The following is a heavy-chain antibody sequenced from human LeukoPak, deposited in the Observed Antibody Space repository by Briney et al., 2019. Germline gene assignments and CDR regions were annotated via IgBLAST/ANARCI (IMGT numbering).Heavy chain of an antibody. Sequence: LRLSCAASGFTFSDYYMSWIRQAPGKGLEWIGYIYYSGSTNYNPSLKSRVTISVDTSKNQFSLKLSSVTAADTAVYYCARHQAAAGTGDYWGQGTLVTVSS. V-gene: IGHV4-59*08. D-gene: IGHD6-13*01. CDR2: IYYSGST. CDR1: GFTFSDYY. CDR3: ARHQAAAGTGDY. J-gene: IGHJ4*02.